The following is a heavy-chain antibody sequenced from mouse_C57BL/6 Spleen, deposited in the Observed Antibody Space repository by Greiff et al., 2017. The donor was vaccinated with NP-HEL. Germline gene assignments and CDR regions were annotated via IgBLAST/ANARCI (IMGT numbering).Heavy chain of an antibody. Sequence: QVQLQQPGAELVKPGASVKLSCKASGYTFTSYWMHWVKQRPGQGLEWIGMIHPNSGSTNYNEKFKSKATLTVDKSSSTAYMQLSSLTSEDAAVYYCAREGGSYFDYWGQGTTLTVSS. J-gene: IGHJ2*01. CDR1: GYTFTSYW. V-gene: IGHV1-64*01. CDR2: IHPNSGST. CDR3: AREGGSYFDY. D-gene: IGHD1-1*02.